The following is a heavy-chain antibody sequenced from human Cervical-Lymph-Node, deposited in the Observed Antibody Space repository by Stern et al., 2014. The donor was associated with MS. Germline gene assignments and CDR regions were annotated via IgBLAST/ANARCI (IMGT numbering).Heavy chain of an antibody. V-gene: IGHV4-59*01. Sequence: QVQLQESGPGLVKPSETLSLTCTVSGGSISSYYWSWIRQPPGKGLEWIGYIYYSGSTNYNPSLQSGVTISVATSNNRFSLKLTTVTAADTAVYYGARGNRIYGDYIGLDYDGMDVWGQGTTVTVSS. CDR1: GGSISSYY. CDR3: ARGNRIYGDYIGLDYDGMDV. CDR2: IYYSGST. J-gene: IGHJ6*02. D-gene: IGHD4-17*01.